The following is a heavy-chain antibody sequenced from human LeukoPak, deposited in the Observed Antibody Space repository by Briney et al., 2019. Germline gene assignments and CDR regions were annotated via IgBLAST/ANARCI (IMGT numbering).Heavy chain of an antibody. Sequence: GGSLRLSCAASGFTFSSYSMNWVRQAPGKGLEWVAVISYDGSNKYYADSVKGRFTISRDDSKNTLYLQMNSLRAEDTAVYYCAKVSCSGGSCYHYFDYWGQGTLVTVSS. J-gene: IGHJ4*02. V-gene: IGHV3-30*18. CDR2: ISYDGSNK. CDR1: GFTFSSYS. D-gene: IGHD2-15*01. CDR3: AKVSCSGGSCYHYFDY.